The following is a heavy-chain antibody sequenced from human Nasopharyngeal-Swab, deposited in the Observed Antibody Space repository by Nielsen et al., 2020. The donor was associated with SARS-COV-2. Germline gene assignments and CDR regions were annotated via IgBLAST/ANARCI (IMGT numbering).Heavy chain of an antibody. J-gene: IGHJ6*03. Sequence: SETLSLTCTVSGGSTSSYYWSWIRQPPGKGLEWIGYIYYSGSTNYNPSLKSRVTISVDTSKNQFSLKLSSVTAADTAVYYCARHGPQYCSGGSCYSGTQNYYYYYMDVWGKGTTVTVSS. CDR2: IYYSGST. V-gene: IGHV4-59*08. D-gene: IGHD2-15*01. CDR1: GGSTSSYY. CDR3: ARHGPQYCSGGSCYSGTQNYYYYYMDV.